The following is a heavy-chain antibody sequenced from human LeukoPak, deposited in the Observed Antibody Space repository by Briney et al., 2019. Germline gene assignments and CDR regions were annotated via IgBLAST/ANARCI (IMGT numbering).Heavy chain of an antibody. CDR3: ARDVNSYAKLDY. J-gene: IGHJ4*02. D-gene: IGHD5-18*01. V-gene: IGHV3-48*02. CDR2: ISSSGATV. Sequence: GGSLRLSCAASGFTFSTHTMNWVRPAPGEGLEWVSFISSSGATVYYADSVKGRFTISRDNAKNSLFLQMSSLRDEDTAVYYCARDVNSYAKLDYCGRGNLVTVSS. CDR1: GFTFSTHT.